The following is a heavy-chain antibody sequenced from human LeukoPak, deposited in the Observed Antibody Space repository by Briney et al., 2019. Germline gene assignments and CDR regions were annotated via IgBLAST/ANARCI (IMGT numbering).Heavy chain of an antibody. CDR1: GFTFSSYW. CDR2: IKNDGSDK. D-gene: IGHD3-10*01. CDR3: ARDLTIHYYGSGKSTTN. J-gene: IGHJ4*02. V-gene: IGHV3-7*01. Sequence: GGSLSLSCTASGFTFSSYWMSWVRQAPGKGLEWVANIKNDGSDKYYVDSVKGRFTISRDNAKNSLYLQMNSLRADDTAVYHCARDLTIHYYGSGKSTTNWGQGTLVTVSS.